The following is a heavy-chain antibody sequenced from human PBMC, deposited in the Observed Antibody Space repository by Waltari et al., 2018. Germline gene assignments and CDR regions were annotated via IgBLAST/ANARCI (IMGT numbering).Heavy chain of an antibody. V-gene: IGHV4-4*07. CDR3: ARGGVVVGSFDS. CDR1: VGSISTYH. D-gene: IGHD1-26*01. Sequence: QVQLQESGPGLVKPSETLSLTSTVSVGSISTYHWSWIRQPAGKGLEWIGRMYASGSTNYNPSLKSRITLSIDTSKNQFSLKLSSVTAADTSTYFCARGGVVVGSFDSWGRGTLVTVSS. J-gene: IGHJ4*02. CDR2: MYASGST.